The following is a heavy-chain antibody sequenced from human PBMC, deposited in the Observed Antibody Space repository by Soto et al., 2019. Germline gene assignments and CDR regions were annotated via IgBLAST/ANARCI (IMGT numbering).Heavy chain of an antibody. V-gene: IGHV1-46*03. CDR3: ARVHGSEYDTLTGLWRGHSDY. D-gene: IGHD3-9*01. CDR1: GYILTQHY. Sequence: GASVKVSCKASGYILTQHYMLWVRQAPGQGLEWVGIIDPSSGSKSYAQHFQGRVTMTSDTSTSTMYLDLSNLRSEDTAVFYCARVHGSEYDTLTGLWRGHSDYWGQGTQVTVSS. CDR2: IDPSSGSK. J-gene: IGHJ4*02.